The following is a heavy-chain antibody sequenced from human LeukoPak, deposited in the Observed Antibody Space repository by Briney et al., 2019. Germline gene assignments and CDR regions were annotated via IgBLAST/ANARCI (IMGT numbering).Heavy chain of an antibody. J-gene: IGHJ5*02. CDR3: ARGYSSSWYFNWFDP. Sequence: PSETLSLTCTVSGYSISSGYYWGWIRQPPGKGLEWIGSIYHSGSTYYNPSLKSRVTISVDTSKNQFSLKLSSVTAAEPAVYYCARGYSSSWYFNWFDPWGQGTLVTVSS. CDR2: IYHSGST. CDR1: GYSISSGYY. D-gene: IGHD6-13*01. V-gene: IGHV4-38-2*02.